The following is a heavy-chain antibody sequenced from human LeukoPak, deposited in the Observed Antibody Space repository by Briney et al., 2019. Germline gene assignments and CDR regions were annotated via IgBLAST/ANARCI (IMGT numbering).Heavy chain of an antibody. CDR2: ISGSGGSP. D-gene: IGHD2-2*01. V-gene: IGHV3-23*01. CDR3: ARYCTSTSCAFEY. CDR1: EFTFSTYN. J-gene: IGHJ4*02. Sequence: GGSLRLSCAASEFTFSTYNMNWVRQAPGEGLEWVSSISGSGGSPIYADSVKGRFTISRDNSKSTLYLQMNSLRAEDTAIYYCARYCTSTSCAFEYWGQGTLVTVSS.